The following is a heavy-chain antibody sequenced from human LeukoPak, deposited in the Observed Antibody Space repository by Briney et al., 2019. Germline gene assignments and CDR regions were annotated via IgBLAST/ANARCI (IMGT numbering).Heavy chain of an antibody. CDR2: INPNSGGT. V-gene: IGHV1-2*02. CDR1: GYTVTVYY. J-gene: IGHJ4*02. Sequence: ASVKVSCKASGYTVTVYYMHWVGQAPGQGLEWMGWINPNSGGTKSAQRFQGRVTVTRDTSISTAYMELSSLRSEDPAVYYCARDDSGYATNIIDYWGQGTLVTVSS. CDR3: ARDDSGYATNIIDY. D-gene: IGHD5-12*01.